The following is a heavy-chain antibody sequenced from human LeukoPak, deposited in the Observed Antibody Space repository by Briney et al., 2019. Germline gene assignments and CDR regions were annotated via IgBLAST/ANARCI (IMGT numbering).Heavy chain of an antibody. CDR1: GFTFSSYG. CDR2: ISGSGGST. Sequence: GGSLRLSCAASGFTFSSYGMSWVRQAPGKGLEWVSAISGSGGSTYYADSVKGRFTISRDNSKNTLYLQMNSLRAEDTAVYYCAKDSPIVVVPAAIDCWGQGTLVTVSS. J-gene: IGHJ4*02. V-gene: IGHV3-23*01. D-gene: IGHD2-2*01. CDR3: AKDSPIVVVPAAIDC.